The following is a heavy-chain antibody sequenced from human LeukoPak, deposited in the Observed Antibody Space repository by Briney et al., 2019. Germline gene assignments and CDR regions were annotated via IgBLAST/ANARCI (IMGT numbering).Heavy chain of an antibody. CDR2: IYSGGGT. CDR3: AKKGMDV. V-gene: IGHV3-53*01. CDR1: GFTVSNTY. Sequence: GGSLRLSYAASGFTVSNTYMSWVRQAPGKGLEWVSIIYSGGGTRYADSVKGRFTISRDNSKNTLYLQMNSLRAEDTAVYYCAKKGMDVWGQGTTVTVSS. J-gene: IGHJ6*02.